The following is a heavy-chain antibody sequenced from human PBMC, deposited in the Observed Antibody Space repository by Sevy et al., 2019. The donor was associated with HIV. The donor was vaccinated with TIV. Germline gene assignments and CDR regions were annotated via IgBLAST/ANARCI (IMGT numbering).Heavy chain of an antibody. J-gene: IGHJ6*02. CDR2: INSDGSSA. Sequence: SGSLRLSCAASGFTFSSYWMHCVRQAPGKGLVWVSRINSDGSSASYADSVKGRFTMSRYNAKNTLYLQMNSLRAEDTAVSYSARGGLRLLEWSYYYYYGMDVWGQGTAVTVSS. D-gene: IGHD3-3*01. CDR1: GFTFSSYW. V-gene: IGHV3-74*01. CDR3: ARGGLRLLEWSYYYYYGMDV.